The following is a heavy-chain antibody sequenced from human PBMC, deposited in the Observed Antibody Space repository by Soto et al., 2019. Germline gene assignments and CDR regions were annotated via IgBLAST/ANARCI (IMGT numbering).Heavy chain of an antibody. CDR2: ISSSGSTI. Sequence: QVQLVESGGGLVKPGGSLRLSCAASGFTFSDYYMSWIRQAPGKGLEWVSYISSSGSTIYYADSVKGRFTISRDNAKNSLYLQMNSLRAEDTAVYYCARGRGSDTMVRWGNGNWFDPGGQGTLVTVSS. CDR3: ARGRGSDTMVRWGNGNWFDP. J-gene: IGHJ5*02. V-gene: IGHV3-11*01. CDR1: GFTFSDYY. D-gene: IGHD3-10*01.